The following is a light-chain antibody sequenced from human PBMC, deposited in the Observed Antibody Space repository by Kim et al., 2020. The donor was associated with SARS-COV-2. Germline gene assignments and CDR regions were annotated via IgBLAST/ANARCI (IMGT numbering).Light chain of an antibody. V-gene: IGKV4-1*01. CDR3: QQYYSSNT. J-gene: IGKJ4*01. CDR2: WAS. CDR1: QSVLYSSNNKNQ. Sequence: DIVMTQSPDSLAVSLGERATINCKSSQSVLYSSNNKNQLAWYQQKPGQPPKLLFYWASTRESGFPERFSGSGSGTDFTLTISSLQAEDVAVYYCQQYYSSNTFGGGTKVDIK.